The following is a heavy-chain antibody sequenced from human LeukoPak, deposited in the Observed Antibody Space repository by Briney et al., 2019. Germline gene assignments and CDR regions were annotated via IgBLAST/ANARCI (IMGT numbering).Heavy chain of an antibody. D-gene: IGHD2-21*02. CDR2: IYYTGGT. Sequence: SETLSLTCTVSGGSVSGDSWTWIRQPAGKGLEWIGYIYYTGGTNYNPSLKSRVAMSVDTSKHQFSLKLTSVTAADTAVYYCARNGFRTYCGDGCYSDYMDVWGQGTTVTVAS. J-gene: IGHJ6*03. CDR1: GGSVSGDS. CDR3: ARNGFRTYCGDGCYSDYMDV. V-gene: IGHV4-59*02.